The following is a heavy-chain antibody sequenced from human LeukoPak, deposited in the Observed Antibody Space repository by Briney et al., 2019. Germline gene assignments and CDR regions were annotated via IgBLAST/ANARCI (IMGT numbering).Heavy chain of an antibody. D-gene: IGHD3-10*02. CDR2: INGGGGST. CDR3: AELGITMIGGV. J-gene: IGHJ6*04. Sequence: PGESLRLSCAASGFTFSNYAMSWVRQAPGKGLEWVSDINGGGGSTYYADSVKGRFTISRDNAKNSLYLQMSSLRAEDTAVYYCAELGITMIGGVWGKGTTVTISS. V-gene: IGHV3-23*01. CDR1: GFTFSNYA.